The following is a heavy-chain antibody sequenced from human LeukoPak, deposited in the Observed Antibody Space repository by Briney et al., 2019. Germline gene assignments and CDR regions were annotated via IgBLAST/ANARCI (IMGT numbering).Heavy chain of an antibody. Sequence: ASVKVSCKASGYTFTSYGMRWVRQAPGQGLEWMGLISAYNGNTSYAQKLQGRVTMTRDTSTSTAYMELRSLRSDDTAVYYCGRGEWELTRGLLDYWGQGTLVTVSS. V-gene: IGHV1-18*01. CDR3: GRGEWELTRGLLDY. D-gene: IGHD1-26*01. CDR1: GYTFTSYG. J-gene: IGHJ4*02. CDR2: ISAYNGNT.